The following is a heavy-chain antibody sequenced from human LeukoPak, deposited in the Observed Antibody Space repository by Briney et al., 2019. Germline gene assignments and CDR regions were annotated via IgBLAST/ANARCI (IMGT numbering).Heavy chain of an antibody. J-gene: IGHJ4*02. V-gene: IGHV3-33*01. CDR1: GFTFSSYG. CDR2: IWYDGSNT. D-gene: IGHD6-13*01. Sequence: GRSLRLSCAASGFTFSSYGMHWVRQAPGKGLEWVAIIWYDGSNTYYADSVKGRFTISRDNSKNTLYLQMNSLRAEDTAVYYCAREFSSSWVFDYWGQGTLVTVSS. CDR3: AREFSSSWVFDY.